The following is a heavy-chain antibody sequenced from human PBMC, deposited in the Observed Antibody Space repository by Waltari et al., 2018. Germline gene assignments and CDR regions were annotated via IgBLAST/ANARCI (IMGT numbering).Heavy chain of an antibody. J-gene: IGHJ4*02. CDR3: AREVSSSSGDFDY. CDR1: GYSISSGYY. CDR2: IYHSGST. Sequence: QVQLQESGPGLVKPSETLSLTCAVSGYSISSGYYWGWIRQPPGKGLEWIGSIYHSGSTYYNPSLKSRVTISVDTSKNQFSLKLSSVTAADTAVYYCAREVSSSSGDFDYWGQGTLVTFSS. D-gene: IGHD6-6*01. V-gene: IGHV4-38-2*02.